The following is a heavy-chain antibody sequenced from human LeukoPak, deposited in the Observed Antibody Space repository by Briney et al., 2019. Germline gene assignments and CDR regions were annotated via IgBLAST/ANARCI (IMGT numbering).Heavy chain of an antibody. CDR2: ISYDGSNK. CDR3: AKQVRARIYDIFDGGGFDY. Sequence: GGSLRLSCAASGFTFSSYGMHWVRQAPGKGLEWVAVISYDGSNKYYADSVKGRFTISRDNSKNTLYLQMNSLRAEDTAVYYCAKQVRARIYDIFDGGGFDYWGQGTLVTVSS. CDR1: GFTFSSYG. V-gene: IGHV3-30*18. J-gene: IGHJ4*02. D-gene: IGHD3-9*01.